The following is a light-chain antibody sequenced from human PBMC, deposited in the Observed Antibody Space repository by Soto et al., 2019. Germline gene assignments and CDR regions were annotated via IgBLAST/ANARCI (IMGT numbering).Light chain of an antibody. CDR1: QSIDTY. Sequence: DIQMTQSPSSLSASVGDRVTITCRASQSIDTYLNWYQQKPGKAPKVLIYVASRLQTGVPSRFSGSGSGTDFSLNITSLQPEDFETYLCQQSYTIPWTFGQGTKVDIK. V-gene: IGKV1-39*01. CDR3: QQSYTIPWT. J-gene: IGKJ1*01. CDR2: VAS.